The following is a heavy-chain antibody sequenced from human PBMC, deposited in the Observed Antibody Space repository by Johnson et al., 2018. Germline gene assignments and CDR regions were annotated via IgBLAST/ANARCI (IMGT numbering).Heavy chain of an antibody. D-gene: IGHD3-16*01. CDR1: GFSFSHFG. V-gene: IGHV3-30*03. CDR2: ISYDETNS. Sequence: QVQLVQSGGGVVQPGRSLRLSCAASGFSFSHFGMHWVRQAPGKGLEWVAIISYDETNSHYADSVKGRFTISRDNSNNTLFLQMNSLSTEDTAVYYCCGGRFLDFWGQGTLVSVSS. J-gene: IGHJ4*02. CDR3: CGGRFLDF.